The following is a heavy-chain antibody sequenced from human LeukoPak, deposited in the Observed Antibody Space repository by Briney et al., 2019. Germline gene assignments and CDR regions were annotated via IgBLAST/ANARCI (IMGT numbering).Heavy chain of an antibody. Sequence: ASVKVSCKASGGTYSYFAINWVRQAPGQGLEWMGGIIPIFGTANYAQKFQGRVTITADESTSTAYMELSSLRSEDTAVYYCARMGDGYSGYDQAFDPWGQGTLVTVSS. J-gene: IGHJ5*02. CDR1: GGTYSYFA. V-gene: IGHV1-69*13. CDR2: IIPIFGTA. CDR3: ARMGDGYSGYDQAFDP. D-gene: IGHD5-12*01.